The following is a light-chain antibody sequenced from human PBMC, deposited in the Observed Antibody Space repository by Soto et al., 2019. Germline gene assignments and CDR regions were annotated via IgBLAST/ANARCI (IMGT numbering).Light chain of an antibody. V-gene: IGKV3-15*01. CDR3: QQYINWPPTFT. CDR1: QSVSSS. CDR2: GAS. Sequence: EIVMTQSPGTLSVSPGKRVTLSCRASQSVSSSLAWYQQKPGQAPRLLIFGASTRATGVPPRFSGSGSGTEFTLAISSLQSEDFAVYYCQQYINWPPTFTFGQGTKLEIK. J-gene: IGKJ2*01.